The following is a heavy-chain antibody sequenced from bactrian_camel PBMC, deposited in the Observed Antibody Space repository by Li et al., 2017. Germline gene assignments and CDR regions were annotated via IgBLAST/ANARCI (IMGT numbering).Heavy chain of an antibody. Sequence: VQLVESGGGLVQPGGSLRLSCVGSGISYSHTCWGWFRQAEGKEREGAGDIDSVGSTVYADSVNGRFTISQDNAENTIYLQMNSLKPEDTAMYYCAVDWCSAPGSGWPRLPDPLFDVEGQGTQVTVS. D-gene: IGHD6*01. CDR2: IDSVGST. CDR1: GISYSHTC. V-gene: IGHV3S53*01. J-gene: IGHJ4*01.